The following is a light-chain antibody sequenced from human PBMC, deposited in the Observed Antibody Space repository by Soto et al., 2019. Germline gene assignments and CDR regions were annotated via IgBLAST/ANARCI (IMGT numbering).Light chain of an antibody. CDR2: GNS. J-gene: IGLJ3*02. Sequence: QSVLTQPPSVSGAPGQRVTISCTGSSSNIGAGYDVHWYQQLPGTAPKLFIFGNSNRPSGVPDRFSGSKSGTSASLAITGLQAEDEADYYCQSSDSSLSGWVFGGGTKLTVL. V-gene: IGLV1-40*01. CDR1: SSNIGAGYD. CDR3: QSSDSSLSGWV.